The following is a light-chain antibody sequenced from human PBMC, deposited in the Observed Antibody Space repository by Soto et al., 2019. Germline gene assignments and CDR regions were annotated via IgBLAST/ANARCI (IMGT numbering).Light chain of an antibody. CDR3: CSYAGSSTV. J-gene: IGLJ2*01. CDR1: SSEVGSYNL. CDR2: EGS. V-gene: IGLV2-23*01. Sequence: QSALTQPASVSGSPGQSITISCTGTSSEVGSYNLVSWYQQHPGKAPKLMIYEGSKRPSGVSNRFSGSKSGNTASLTISGLQAEDEADYYCCSYAGSSTVFGGGTKVTVL.